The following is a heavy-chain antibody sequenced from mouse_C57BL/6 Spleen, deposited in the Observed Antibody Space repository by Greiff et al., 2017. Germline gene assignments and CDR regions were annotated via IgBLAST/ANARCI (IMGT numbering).Heavy chain of an antibody. J-gene: IGHJ4*01. V-gene: IGHV1-61*01. CDR1: GYTFTSYW. CDR3: ARGGFYYYGSSYAMDY. D-gene: IGHD1-1*01. CDR2: IYPSDSET. Sequence: QVQLQQPGAELVRPGSSVKLSCKASGYTFTSYWMDWVKQRPGQGLEWIGNIYPSDSETHYNQKFKDTATLTVDKSYSTAYLQLSSLTSEDSAVYYCARGGFYYYGSSYAMDYWGQGTSVTVSS.